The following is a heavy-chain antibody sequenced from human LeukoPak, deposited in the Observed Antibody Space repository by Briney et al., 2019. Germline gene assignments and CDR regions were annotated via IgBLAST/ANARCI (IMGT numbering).Heavy chain of an antibody. D-gene: IGHD2-8*01. CDR2: IETSGST. CDR1: GASISSGGYF. J-gene: IGHJ5*02. Sequence: SETLSLTCTVSGASISSGGYFWSWIRQPAGKGVEWIGRIETSGSTNYNPSLKSRVTISVDTSKNQFSLKLKSVTAADTAVYYCARALCINGICEWFDPWGQGTLVTVSS. V-gene: IGHV4-61*02. CDR3: ARALCINGICEWFDP.